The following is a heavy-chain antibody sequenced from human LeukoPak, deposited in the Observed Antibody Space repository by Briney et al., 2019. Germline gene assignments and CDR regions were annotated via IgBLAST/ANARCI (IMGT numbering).Heavy chain of an antibody. V-gene: IGHV4-34*01. CDR3: ARGSSWYGDWFDP. CDR1: GYSIKTGYS. CDR2: INHSGST. Sequence: SETLSLTCSVSGYSIKTGYSWSWIRQPPGKGLEWIGEINHSGSTNYNPSLKSRVTISVDTSKNQFSLKLSSVTAADTAVYYCARGSSWYGDWFDPWGQGTLVTVSS. D-gene: IGHD6-13*01. J-gene: IGHJ5*02.